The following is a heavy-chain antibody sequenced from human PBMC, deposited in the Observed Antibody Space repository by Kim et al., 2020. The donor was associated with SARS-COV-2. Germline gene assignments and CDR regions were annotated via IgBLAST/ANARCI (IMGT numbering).Heavy chain of an antibody. D-gene: IGHD6-19*01. J-gene: IGHJ4*01. Sequence: GGSLRLSCSPSGFTFSNYAMSWVRQAPGKGLEWVSSISSSSSFIFYAGSVRGRFTISRDNAQSSLFLHMNNLRSEDTAMYYCARGATSGWNKTSYYFDY. CDR3: ARGATSGWNKTSYYFDY. CDR1: GFTFSNYA. V-gene: IGHV3-21*01. CDR2: ISSSSSFI.